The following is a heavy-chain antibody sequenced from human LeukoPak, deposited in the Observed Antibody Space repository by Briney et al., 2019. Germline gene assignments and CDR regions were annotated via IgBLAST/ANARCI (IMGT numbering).Heavy chain of an antibody. D-gene: IGHD3-9*01. Sequence: SETLSLTCAVYGGSFSGYYWSWIRQPPGKGLEWIGEINHSGSTNYNPSLKSRVTTSVDTSKNQFSLKLSSVTAADTAVYYCARGKLRYFDSLNWFAPWGQGTLVTVSS. CDR1: GGSFSGYY. J-gene: IGHJ5*02. V-gene: IGHV4-34*01. CDR2: INHSGST. CDR3: ARGKLRYFDSLNWFAP.